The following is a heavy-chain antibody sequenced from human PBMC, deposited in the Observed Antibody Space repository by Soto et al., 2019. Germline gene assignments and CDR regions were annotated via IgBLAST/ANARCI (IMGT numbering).Heavy chain of an antibody. CDR1: GGSLSSYY. Sequence: PSETLSLTCVVSGGSLSSYYWSWIRQPPGTGLEWIGYINYSGSTNYNPSLKSRVTISVDTSKNQFSLKLTSVTAADTAVYYCARDKITGLFDYWGQGTLVTVSS. D-gene: IGHD2-8*02. CDR3: ARDKITGLFDY. J-gene: IGHJ4*02. CDR2: INYSGST. V-gene: IGHV4-59*12.